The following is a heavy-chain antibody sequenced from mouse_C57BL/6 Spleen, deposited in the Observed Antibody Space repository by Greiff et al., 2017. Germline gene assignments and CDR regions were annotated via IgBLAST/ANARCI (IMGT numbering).Heavy chain of an antibody. CDR2: ISDGGSYT. D-gene: IGHD2-2*01. CDR1: GFTFSSYA. Sequence: EVKVVESGGGLVKPGGSLKLSCAASGFTFSSYAMSWVRQTPEKRLEWVATISDGGSYTYYPDNVKGRFTISRDNAKNNLYLQMSHLKSEDTAMYYCARERRYGYDRGTDAMDYWGQGTSVTVSS. J-gene: IGHJ4*01. V-gene: IGHV5-4*01. CDR3: ARERRYGYDRGTDAMDY.